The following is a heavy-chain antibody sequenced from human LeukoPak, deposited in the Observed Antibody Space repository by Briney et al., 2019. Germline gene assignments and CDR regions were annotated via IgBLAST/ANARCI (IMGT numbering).Heavy chain of an antibody. V-gene: IGHV1-18*01. CDR1: GYTFTSYG. CDR3: ARVRQVVTATQGSLDY. CDR2: ISAYNGNT. J-gene: IGHJ4*02. Sequence: ASVKVSCKASGYTFTSYGISWVRQAPGQGLEWMGWISAYNGNTNYAQKLQGRVTMTTDTSTSTAYMALRSLRSDDTAVYYCARVRQVVTATQGSLDYWGQGTLVTVSS. D-gene: IGHD2-21*02.